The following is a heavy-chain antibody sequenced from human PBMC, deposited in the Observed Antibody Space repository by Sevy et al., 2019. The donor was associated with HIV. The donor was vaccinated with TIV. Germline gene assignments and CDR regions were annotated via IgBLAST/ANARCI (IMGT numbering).Heavy chain of an antibody. CDR1: GFTXSSYE. J-gene: IGHJ6*02. CDR3: ASLRITIXGVVXLXXXV. D-gene: IGHD3-3*01. V-gene: IGHV3-48*03. Sequence: GGSLRLSCAASGFTXSSYEMNWVRQAPGKGLEWVSYISSSGSTIYYADSVKGRFTISRDNAKNSLYLQMNSLRAEDTAVYYCASLRITIXGVVXLXXXVWGQXTTVTVSS. CDR2: ISSSGSTI.